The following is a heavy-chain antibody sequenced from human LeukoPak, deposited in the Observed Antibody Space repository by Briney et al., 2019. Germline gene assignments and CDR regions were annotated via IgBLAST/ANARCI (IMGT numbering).Heavy chain of an antibody. J-gene: IGHJ4*02. V-gene: IGHV1-69*06. CDR1: GGTFSSYA. D-gene: IGHD3-3*01. CDR3: AKQTNYDFWSGPSEYYFDY. Sequence: SVKVSCKASGGTFSSYAFSWVRQAPGQGLEWMGVIITIFHTPYYAPKFQGRVTITADKSTSTVYMEVSSLRSEDTAVYYCAKQTNYDFWSGPSEYYFDYWGQGTLVTVSS. CDR2: IITIFHTP.